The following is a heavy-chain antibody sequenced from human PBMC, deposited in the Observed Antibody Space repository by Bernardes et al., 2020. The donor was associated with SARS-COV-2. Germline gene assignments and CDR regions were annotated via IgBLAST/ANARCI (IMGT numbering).Heavy chain of an antibody. CDR3: ARVAVGGTRAFDY. CDR1: GFTFRSYW. CDR2: VDSDGSST. Sequence: GSLRLSCAVSGFTFRSYWMHWVRQAPGEGLVWVSRVDSDGSSTTYADSVRGRFTISRDNAKNTVYLQMNSLRAEDTAVYYCARVAVGGTRAFDYWGQGTPVTVSS. V-gene: IGHV3-74*01. J-gene: IGHJ4*02. D-gene: IGHD6-19*01.